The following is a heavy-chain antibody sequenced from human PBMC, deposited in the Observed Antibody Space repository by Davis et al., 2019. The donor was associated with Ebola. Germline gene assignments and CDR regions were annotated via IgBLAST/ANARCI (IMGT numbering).Heavy chain of an antibody. D-gene: IGHD2-15*01. CDR1: GFTISSHS. V-gene: IGHV3-21*01. CDR2: IGSTTNFI. J-gene: IGHJ4*02. CDR3: ARDGSNSYFDY. Sequence: GSLRLSCAASGFTISSHSMNWVRQAPGKGLECVSSIGSTTNFIYYADSVKGRFTIFRDNAKNSLFLQMNSLRAEDTAVYYCARDGSNSYFDYWGQGNLVTVSS.